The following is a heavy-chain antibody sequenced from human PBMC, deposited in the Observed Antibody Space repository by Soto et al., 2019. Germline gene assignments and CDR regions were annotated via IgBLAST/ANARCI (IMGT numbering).Heavy chain of an antibody. D-gene: IGHD6-13*01. J-gene: IGHJ4*02. CDR3: AASSSVAAAGYFKF. CDR2: ISPMFSTT. V-gene: IGHV1-69*01. Sequence: QVQLVQSGAEVKEPGSSVKVXXXXXGDLFNNYAXXXXXXAPGQGLEWMGRISPMFSTTNYAQKFQGRVTIGAEEFTTIVYLEVSNLESEDTAMYYCAASSSVAAAGYFKFWGQGTLVTVS. CDR1: GDLFNNYA.